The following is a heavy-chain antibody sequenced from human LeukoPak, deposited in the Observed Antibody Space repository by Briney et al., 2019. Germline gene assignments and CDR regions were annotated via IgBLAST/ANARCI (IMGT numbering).Heavy chain of an antibody. D-gene: IGHD1-14*01. CDR1: GFTFSNYW. CDR2: IKYYGGEK. V-gene: IGHV3-7*01. Sequence: GGSLRLSCAASGFTFSNYWMSWVRQAPGKGLEWVANIKYYGGEKYYADSVRGQFTISRDNAKSSLYLQMNSLRAEDTAVYYCASALPADHFDFWGQGTLVTVSS. CDR3: ASALPADHFDF. J-gene: IGHJ4*02.